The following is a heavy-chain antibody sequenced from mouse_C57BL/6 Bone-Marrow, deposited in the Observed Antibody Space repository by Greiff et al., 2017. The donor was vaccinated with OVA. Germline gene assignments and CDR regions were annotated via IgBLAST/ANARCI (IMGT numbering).Heavy chain of an antibody. CDR3: TNSNYELAMDY. Sequence: QVQLQQSGAELVRPGASVTLSCKASGYTFTDYEMHWVKQTPVHGLEWIGAIDPETGGTAYNQKFKGKAILTADKSSSTAYMELRSLTSEDSAVYYCTNSNYELAMDYWGQGTSVTVSS. J-gene: IGHJ4*01. CDR2: IDPETGGT. V-gene: IGHV1-15*01. D-gene: IGHD2-5*01. CDR1: GYTFTDYE.